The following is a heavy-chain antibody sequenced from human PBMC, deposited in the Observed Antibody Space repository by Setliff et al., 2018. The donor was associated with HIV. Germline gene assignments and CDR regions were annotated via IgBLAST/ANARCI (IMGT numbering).Heavy chain of an antibody. CDR2: VNSDGSRT. CDR3: ARGAFWSGYHLPPEYYYYYYYMDV. J-gene: IGHJ6*03. V-gene: IGHV3-74*01. CDR1: GFTFSSYW. Sequence: PGGSLRLSCAASGFTFSSYWMHWVRQAPGKGLVWVSRVNSDGSRTSYADSVKGRFTISRDNAKNTLYLQMNSLRAEDTAVYYCARGAFWSGYHLPPEYYYYYYYMDVWGKGTTVTVSS. D-gene: IGHD3-3*01.